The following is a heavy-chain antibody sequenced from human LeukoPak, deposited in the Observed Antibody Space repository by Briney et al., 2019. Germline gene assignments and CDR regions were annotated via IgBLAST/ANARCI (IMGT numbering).Heavy chain of an antibody. J-gene: IGHJ4*02. Sequence: GGSLRLSCAASGFTFSSYSMDWVRQAPGKGPEWVSSISSSSSYIYYADSVKGRFTISRDNAKNSLYLQMNSLRAEDTAVYYCARREASGYLPDYWGQGTLVTVSS. CDR1: GFTFSSYS. CDR3: ARREASGYLPDY. D-gene: IGHD5-12*01. V-gene: IGHV3-21*01. CDR2: ISSSSSYI.